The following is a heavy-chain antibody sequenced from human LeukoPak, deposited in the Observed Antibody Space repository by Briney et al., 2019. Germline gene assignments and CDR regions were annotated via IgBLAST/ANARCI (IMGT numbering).Heavy chain of an antibody. V-gene: IGHV5-51*01. Sequence: GESLKISCKGSGYSFTNYWIGWVRQMPGKGLEWMGIIYPGDSDATYSPSFQGQVTISADKSISTAYLQWSSLKASDTAMYYCARRDGYCSSTSCYADYYYGMDVWGQGTTVTVSS. J-gene: IGHJ6*02. CDR3: ARRDGYCSSTSCYADYYYGMDV. D-gene: IGHD2-2*01. CDR2: IYPGDSDA. CDR1: GYSFTNYW.